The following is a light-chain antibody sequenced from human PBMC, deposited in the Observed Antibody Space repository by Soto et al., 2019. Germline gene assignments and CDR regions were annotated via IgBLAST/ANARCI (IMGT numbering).Light chain of an antibody. J-gene: IGKJ2*01. Sequence: IQMTQSPSTLSASVGDRVTITCRASQSIDNYLAWYKEKPGKDPKLLIYKTATLASVVPSRFSGSAAGTDFTLTISRLQPDDFATYYCQQYYTTYTFGRGTRLEI. CDR2: KTA. CDR3: QQYYTTYT. V-gene: IGKV1-5*03. CDR1: QSIDNY.